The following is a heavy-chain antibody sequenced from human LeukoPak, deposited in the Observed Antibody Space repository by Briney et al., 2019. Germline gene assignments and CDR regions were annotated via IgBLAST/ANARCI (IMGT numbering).Heavy chain of an antibody. CDR3: ARGQYDILTGLPLPDS. CDR1: RFTFSSYE. V-gene: IGHV3-48*03. D-gene: IGHD3-9*01. Sequence: PGGSLRLSCAASRFTFSSYEMNWVRQAPGKGLEWVSYISSSGSTRYYADSVKGRFTISRDNAKNSLYLQMNSLRPEDTAVYYCARGQYDILTGLPLPDSWGQGTLVTVSS. J-gene: IGHJ4*02. CDR2: ISSSGSTR.